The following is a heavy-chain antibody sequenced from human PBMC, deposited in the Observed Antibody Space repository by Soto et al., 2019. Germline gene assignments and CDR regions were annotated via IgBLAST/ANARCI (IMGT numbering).Heavy chain of an antibody. Sequence: SETLSLTCRVSGGSMSGYYWSWVRQAPGKGLEWIGYVYYTGSTNYNPSLQSRVTISVDTSNKQFSLSLRLVTAADTAVYFCARSIAVPSSHIDHWGQGIRVTFSS. CDR1: GGSMSGYY. D-gene: IGHD6-6*01. J-gene: IGHJ4*02. CDR3: ARSIAVPSSHIDH. V-gene: IGHV4-59*01. CDR2: VYYTGST.